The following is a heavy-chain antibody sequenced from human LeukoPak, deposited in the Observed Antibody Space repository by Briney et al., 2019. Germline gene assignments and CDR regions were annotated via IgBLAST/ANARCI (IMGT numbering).Heavy chain of an antibody. CDR3: ARDPPVLYYYYGMDV. Sequence: GGSLRLSCAASGFTFSSYSMNWVRQAPGKGLEWVSYISSSSTIYYADSVKGRFTTSRDNAKNSLYLQMNSLRDEDTAVYYCARDPPVLYYYYGMDVWGQGTTVTVSS. CDR1: GFTFSSYS. D-gene: IGHD2/OR15-2a*01. V-gene: IGHV3-48*02. CDR2: ISSSSTI. J-gene: IGHJ6*02.